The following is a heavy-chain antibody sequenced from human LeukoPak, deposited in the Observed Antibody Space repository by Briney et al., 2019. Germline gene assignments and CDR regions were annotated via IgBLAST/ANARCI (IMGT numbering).Heavy chain of an antibody. Sequence: SQTLSLTCTVSGGSISSGSYYWRWIRQPAGKGLEWIGRIYTSGSTNYNPSLKSRVTISVDTSKNQFSLKLSSVTAADTAVYYCARAGYCSSTSCYTGGYYFDYWGQGTPATVSS. D-gene: IGHD2-2*02. J-gene: IGHJ4*02. CDR2: IYTSGST. CDR1: GGSISSGSYY. V-gene: IGHV4-61*02. CDR3: ARAGYCSSTSCYTGGYYFDY.